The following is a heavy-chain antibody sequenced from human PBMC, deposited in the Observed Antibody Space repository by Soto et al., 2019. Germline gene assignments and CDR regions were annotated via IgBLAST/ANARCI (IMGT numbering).Heavy chain of an antibody. CDR1: GFTFSSYS. CDR2: ISSSSSYI. Sequence: GGSLRLSCAASGFTFSSYSMNWVRQAPGKGLEWVSSISSSSSYIYYADSVKGRFTISRDNAKNSLYLQMNSLRAEDTAVYYCAREVATIRGNYYYGMDVWGQGTTVTVSS. CDR3: AREVATIRGNYYYGMDV. J-gene: IGHJ6*02. D-gene: IGHD5-12*01. V-gene: IGHV3-21*01.